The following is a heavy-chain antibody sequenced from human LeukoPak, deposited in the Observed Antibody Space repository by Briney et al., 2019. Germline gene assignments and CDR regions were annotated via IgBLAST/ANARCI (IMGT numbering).Heavy chain of an antibody. CDR2: IYYSGST. D-gene: IGHD3-3*01. Sequence: PSETLSLTCTVSGGSISSYYWSWIRQPPGKGLEWIGYIYYSGSTNYNPSLKSRVTISVDTSKSQFSLKLSSVTAADTAIYYCARGRKTTITFLGVVKTYYFDYGAQEPLVTVPS. V-gene: IGHV4-59*01. J-gene: IGHJ4*02. CDR3: ARGRKTTITFLGVVKTYYFDY. CDR1: GGSISSYY.